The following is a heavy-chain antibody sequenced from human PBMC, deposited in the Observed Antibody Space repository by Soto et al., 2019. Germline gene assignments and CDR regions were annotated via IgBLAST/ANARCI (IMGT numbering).Heavy chain of an antibody. CDR3: ARQQLLWFGELFIWFDP. V-gene: IGHV1-8*01. D-gene: IGHD3-10*01. CDR2: MNPNSGNT. J-gene: IGHJ5*02. Sequence: QVQLVQSGAEVKKPGASVKVSCKASGYTFTSYDINWVRQATGQALEWMGWMNPNSGNTGYAQKFQGRVTMTRNTSISTAYMELSSLRSEDTAVYYCARQQLLWFGELFIWFDPWGQGTLVTVSS. CDR1: GYTFTSYD.